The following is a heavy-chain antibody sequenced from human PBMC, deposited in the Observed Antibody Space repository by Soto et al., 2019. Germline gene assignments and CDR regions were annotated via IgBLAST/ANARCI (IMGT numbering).Heavy chain of an antibody. Sequence: GGSLRLSCAASGFTFSSYTMTWVRQAPGKGLEWVSAITGSGDATSYADSVRGRFTISRDNSKNTLYLQMNTLRLEDTAVYYCAKLTGPKLGYFHYWGQGTLVTVSS. CDR1: GFTFSSYT. D-gene: IGHD7-27*01. V-gene: IGHV3-23*01. CDR3: AKLTGPKLGYFHY. CDR2: ITGSGDAT. J-gene: IGHJ4*02.